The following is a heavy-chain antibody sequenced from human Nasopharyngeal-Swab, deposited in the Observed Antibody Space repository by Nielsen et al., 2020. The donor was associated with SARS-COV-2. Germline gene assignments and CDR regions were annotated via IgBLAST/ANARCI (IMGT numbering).Heavy chain of an antibody. V-gene: IGHV3-23*01. J-gene: IGHJ4*02. CDR1: GFTFSTYT. Sequence: GESLKISCAASGFTFSTYTMNWVRQAPGRGLEWVSTITRTSATNYADSVKGRFTISRDNSKNTLYLQMNSLRAEDTAVYYCAKSSRSLDYWGQGTLVTVSS. CDR2: ITRTSAT. D-gene: IGHD6-6*01. CDR3: AKSSRSLDY.